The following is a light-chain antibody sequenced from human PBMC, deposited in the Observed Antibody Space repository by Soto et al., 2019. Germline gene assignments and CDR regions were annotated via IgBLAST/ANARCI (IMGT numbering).Light chain of an antibody. CDR2: EVN. J-gene: IGLJ1*01. Sequence: QSALTQPASVSGSPGQSITISCTGTSSDVGGYNYVSWYQQHPGKAPKVMIYEVNNRPSGVSNRFSGSKSGNTASLTISGLQAEDEADYYCISYTYNYTYIFGTGTQLTVL. V-gene: IGLV2-14*01. CDR3: ISYTYNYTYI. CDR1: SSDVGGYNY.